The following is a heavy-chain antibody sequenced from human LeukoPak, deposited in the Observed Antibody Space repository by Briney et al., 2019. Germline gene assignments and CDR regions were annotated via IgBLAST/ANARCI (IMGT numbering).Heavy chain of an antibody. CDR1: GGSFSGYY. D-gene: IGHD2-21*02. Sequence: KPSETLSLTCAVYGGSFSGYYWSWIRQPPGKGLEWIGEINHSGSTNYNPSLKSRVTISVDTSKNQFSLKLSSATAADTAVYYCARGREDCGGDCYSVAFDIWGQGTMVTVSS. CDR3: ARGREDCGGDCYSVAFDI. J-gene: IGHJ3*02. CDR2: INHSGST. V-gene: IGHV4-34*01.